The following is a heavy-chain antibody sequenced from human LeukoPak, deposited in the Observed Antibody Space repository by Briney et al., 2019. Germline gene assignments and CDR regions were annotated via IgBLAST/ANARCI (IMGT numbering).Heavy chain of an antibody. CDR1: GYTLTELS. Sequence: GASVKVSCKVSGYTLTELSMHWVRQAPGKGLEWMGGFDPEDGETIYAQKFQGRVTMTEDTSTDTAYMELSSLRSEDTAVYYCATDNPIERVGGPYYYYYYGMDVWGQGTTVTVSS. CDR3: ATDNPIERVGGPYYYYYYGMDV. V-gene: IGHV1-24*01. D-gene: IGHD3-3*01. CDR2: FDPEDGET. J-gene: IGHJ6*02.